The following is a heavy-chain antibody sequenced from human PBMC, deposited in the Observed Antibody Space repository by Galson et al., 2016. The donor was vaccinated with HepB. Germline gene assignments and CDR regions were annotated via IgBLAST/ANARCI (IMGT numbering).Heavy chain of an antibody. V-gene: IGHV3-30*18. CDR1: GFTFSTYG. CDR2: ILYDGSKK. Sequence: SLRLSCATSGFTFSTYGMHWVRQAPGKGLEWVAVILYDGSKKYYADSVKGRFTISRDNFNNMLYLQMNNLRPEDTAVYYCAKDDVPAKVVNSGGDYWGQGTLVSVSS. J-gene: IGHJ4*02. D-gene: IGHD6-19*01. CDR3: AKDDVPAKVVNSGGDY.